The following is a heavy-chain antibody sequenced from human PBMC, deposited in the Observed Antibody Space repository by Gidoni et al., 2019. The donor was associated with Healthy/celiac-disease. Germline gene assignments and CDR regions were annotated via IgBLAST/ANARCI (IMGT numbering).Heavy chain of an antibody. V-gene: IGHV3-23*01. J-gene: IGHJ4*02. Sequence: EVQLLESGGGLVQTGWSMRLSCAASGFTFSSYAMSWVRQSPGKGMEWFSSISGSGGSTYYADSVKGRFTISRDNSKNTLYLQMNSLRAEDTAVYYCAKDGYGEFDYWGQGTLVTVSS. D-gene: IGHD1-26*01. CDR3: AKDGYGEFDY. CDR2: ISGSGGST. CDR1: GFTFSSYA.